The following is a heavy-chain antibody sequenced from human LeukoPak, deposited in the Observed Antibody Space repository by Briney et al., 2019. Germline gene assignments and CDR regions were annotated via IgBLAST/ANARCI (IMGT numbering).Heavy chain of an antibody. J-gene: IGHJ6*02. Sequence: GESLKISCKGSGYSFTSYWIGWVRQMPGKGLEWMGIIYPGDSDTRYSPSFQGQVTISADKSISTAYLQWSSLKASDTAMYYCARHGGSSYYSYYGMDVWGQGTTVTVSS. CDR1: GYSFTSYW. V-gene: IGHV5-51*01. D-gene: IGHD1-26*01. CDR3: ARHGGSSYYSYYGMDV. CDR2: IYPGDSDT.